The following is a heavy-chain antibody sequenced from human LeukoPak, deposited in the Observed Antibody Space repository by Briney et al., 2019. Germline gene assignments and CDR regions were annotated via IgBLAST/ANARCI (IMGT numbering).Heavy chain of an antibody. CDR1: GFTFSSYG. D-gene: IGHD3-22*01. CDR3: ARDEIVVVITFSAFDI. V-gene: IGHV3-30*03. Sequence: PGGSLRLSCAASGFTFSSYGMHWVRQAPGKGLEWVAVISYDGSNKYYADSVKGRFTISRDNSKNTLYLQMNSLRAEDTAVYYCARDEIVVVITFSAFDIWVQGTMVTVSS. J-gene: IGHJ3*02. CDR2: ISYDGSNK.